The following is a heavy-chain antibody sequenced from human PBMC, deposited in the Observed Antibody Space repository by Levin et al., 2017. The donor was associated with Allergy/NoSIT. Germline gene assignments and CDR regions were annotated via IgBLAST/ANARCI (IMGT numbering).Heavy chain of an antibody. D-gene: IGHD3-3*01. CDR1: GGSISSGDYY. Sequence: SQTLSLTCTVSGGSISSGDYYWSWIRQPPGKGLEWIGYIYYSGSTYYNPSLKSRVTISVDTSKNQFSLKLSSVTAADTAVYYCARDLATITIMDVWGQGTTVTVSS. V-gene: IGHV4-30-4*01. CDR2: IYYSGST. J-gene: IGHJ6*02. CDR3: ARDLATITIMDV.